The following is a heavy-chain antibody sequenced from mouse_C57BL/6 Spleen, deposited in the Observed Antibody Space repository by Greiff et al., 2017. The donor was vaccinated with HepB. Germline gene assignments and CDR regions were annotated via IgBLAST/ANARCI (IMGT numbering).Heavy chain of an antibody. Sequence: EVKLMESGEGLVKPGGSPKLSCAASGFTFSSYAMSWVRQTPEKRLEWVAYISSGGDYIYYADTVKGRFTISRDNARNTLYLQMSSLKSEDTAMYYCTRDDYGFDYWGQGTTLTVSS. CDR3: TRDDYGFDY. CDR2: ISSGGDYI. CDR1: GFTFSSYA. D-gene: IGHD2-4*01. J-gene: IGHJ2*01. V-gene: IGHV5-9-1*02.